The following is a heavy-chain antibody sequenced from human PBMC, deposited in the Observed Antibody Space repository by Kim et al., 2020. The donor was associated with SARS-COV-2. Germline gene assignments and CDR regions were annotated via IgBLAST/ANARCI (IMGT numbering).Heavy chain of an antibody. CDR3: ARGPSWVNQGIAAAGPDA. D-gene: IGHD6-13*01. CDR2: INHSGST. V-gene: IGHV4-34*01. J-gene: IGHJ3*01. Sequence: SETLSLTCAVYGGSFSGYYWSWIRQPPGKGLEWIGEINHSGSTNYNPSLKSRVTISVDTSKNQFSLKLSSVTAADTAVYYCARGPSWVNQGIAAAGPDA. CDR1: GGSFSGYY.